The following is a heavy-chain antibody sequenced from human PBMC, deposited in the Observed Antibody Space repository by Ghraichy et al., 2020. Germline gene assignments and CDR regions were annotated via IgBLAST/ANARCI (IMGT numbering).Heavy chain of an antibody. J-gene: IGHJ4*02. V-gene: IGHV3-21*06. CDR2: ITSSGTYI. CDR1: GFIFNSYT. D-gene: IGHD6-6*01. Sequence: LTCAASGFIFNSYTMNWVRQAPGRGLEWVSSITSSGTYIHYADSLKGQFTISRDNAKNSLYLHMNSLRAEDTAVYYCARDGPSPYSTSSYFDYWGQGTLVTVSS. CDR3: ARDGPSPYSTSSYFDY.